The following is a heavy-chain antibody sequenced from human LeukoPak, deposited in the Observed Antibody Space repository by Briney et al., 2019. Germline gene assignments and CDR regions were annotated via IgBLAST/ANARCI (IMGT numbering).Heavy chain of an antibody. CDR3: ARGGVTAPAPFDF. D-gene: IGHD2-21*02. J-gene: IGHJ4*02. CDR1: GYTFTSFG. CDR2: ISTYNGDT. V-gene: IGHV1-18*03. Sequence: ASVNVSCKASGYTFTSFGINWVRQAPGQGLEWMGWISTYNGDTKYAQELQGRVTMTTDISTSTAYMELRSLRSDDMAVYYCARGGVTAPAPFDFWGQGTLVTVSS.